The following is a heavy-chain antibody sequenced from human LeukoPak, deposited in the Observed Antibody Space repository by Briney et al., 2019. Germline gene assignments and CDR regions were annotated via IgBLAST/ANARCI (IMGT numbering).Heavy chain of an antibody. D-gene: IGHD2-2*01. CDR1: GGSISSSSYS. CDR3: AREGGEYQLPLYYMDV. Sequence: SETLSLTCTVSGGSISSSSYSWGWIRQPPGKGLEWIGSIYYSGSTYYNPSLKSRVTISVDTSKNQFSLKLSSVTAADTAVYYCAREGGEYQLPLYYMDVWGKGTTVTVSS. CDR2: IYYSGST. V-gene: IGHV4-39*07. J-gene: IGHJ6*03.